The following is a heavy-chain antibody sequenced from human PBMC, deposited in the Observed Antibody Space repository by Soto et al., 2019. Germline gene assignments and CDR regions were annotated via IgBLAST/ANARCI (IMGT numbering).Heavy chain of an antibody. V-gene: IGHV1-18*01. Sequence: ASVKVSCKASGYTFTSYGISWVRQAPGQGLEWMGWISAYNGNTNYAQKLQGRVTMTTDTSTSTAYMELRSLRSDDTAVYYCARSRPNYDFWGVVYYYYGMDVWGQGTTVTVSS. CDR1: GYTFTSYG. CDR3: ARSRPNYDFWGVVYYYYGMDV. D-gene: IGHD3-3*01. J-gene: IGHJ6*02. CDR2: ISAYNGNT.